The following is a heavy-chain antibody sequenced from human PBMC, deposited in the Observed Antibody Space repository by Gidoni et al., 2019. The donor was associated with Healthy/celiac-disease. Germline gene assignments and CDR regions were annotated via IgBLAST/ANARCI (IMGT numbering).Heavy chain of an antibody. V-gene: IGHV3-30-3*01. CDR1: GFTFSRYA. CDR3: ARDVLRYFDWLFVRRGGRDVSFQDY. J-gene: IGHJ4*02. D-gene: IGHD3-9*01. CDR2: IAYEGSNK. Sequence: QVQLVESVGGVVPPGRSLRLSCAASGFTFSRYAMHWVRQAPGKGLGWVAVIAYEGSNKYYADSVKGRFTISRDNSKNTLYLQMNSLRAEDTAGYYCARDVLRYFDWLFVRRGGRDVSFQDYWGQGTLVTVSS.